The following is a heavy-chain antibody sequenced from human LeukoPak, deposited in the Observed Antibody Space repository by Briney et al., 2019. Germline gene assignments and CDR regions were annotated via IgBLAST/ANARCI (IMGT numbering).Heavy chain of an antibody. J-gene: IGHJ6*03. D-gene: IGHD3-16*01. CDR3: ARFGQYYQYMDV. CDR2: IHYSGST. Sequence: SETLSLTCTVSGGSISSSSYYWAWIRQPPGKGLEWIGSIHYSGSTYYNPSLQSRVTISIDTSKNQFSPKLRFVTAADTAVYYCARFGQYYQYMDVWGKGTTVTISS. V-gene: IGHV4-39*07. CDR1: GGSISSSSYY.